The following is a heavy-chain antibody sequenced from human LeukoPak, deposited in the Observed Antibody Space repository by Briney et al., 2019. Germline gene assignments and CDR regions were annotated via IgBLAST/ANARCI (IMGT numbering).Heavy chain of an antibody. V-gene: IGHV3-23*01. D-gene: IGHD3-9*01. J-gene: IGHJ5*02. CDR3: AKGDYDILTGYYKRAGDNWFDP. CDR1: GFTFSSYA. Sequence: QAGGSLRLSCAASGFTFSSYAMSWVRQAPGKGLGWVSAISGSRGSTYYADSVKGRFTISRDNSKNTLYLQMNSLRAEDTAVYYCAKGDYDILTGYYKRAGDNWFDPWGQGTLVTVSS. CDR2: ISGSRGST.